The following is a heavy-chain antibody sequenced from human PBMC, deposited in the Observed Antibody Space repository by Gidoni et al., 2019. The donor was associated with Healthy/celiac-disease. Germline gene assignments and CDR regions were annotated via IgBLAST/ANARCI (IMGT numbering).Heavy chain of an antibody. Sequence: QVQLQESCPGLVKPSETPSLTCTVSVGSISSYYWSWIRQPAGKGLEWIGRIYTSGSTNYNPSLKSRVTMSVDTSKNQFSLKLSSGTAADTAVYYCARGLDMSYPFDYWGQGTLVTVSS. V-gene: IGHV4-4*07. CDR1: VGSISSYY. CDR3: ARGLDMSYPFDY. D-gene: IGHD1-26*01. J-gene: IGHJ4*02. CDR2: IYTSGST.